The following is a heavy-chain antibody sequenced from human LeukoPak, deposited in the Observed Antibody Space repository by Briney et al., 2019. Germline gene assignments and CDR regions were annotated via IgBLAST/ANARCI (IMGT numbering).Heavy chain of an antibody. CDR3: ARMDIVVVPANYFDY. D-gene: IGHD2-2*03. CDR2: ISAYNGNT. V-gene: IGHV1-18*01. CDR1: GYTFTSYG. Sequence: GASVKVSCKASGYTFTSYGISWVRQAPGQGLEWMGWISAYNGNTNYAQKLQGRVTMTTDTSMSTAYMELRSLRSDDTAVYYCARMDIVVVPANYFDYWGQGTLVTVSS. J-gene: IGHJ4*02.